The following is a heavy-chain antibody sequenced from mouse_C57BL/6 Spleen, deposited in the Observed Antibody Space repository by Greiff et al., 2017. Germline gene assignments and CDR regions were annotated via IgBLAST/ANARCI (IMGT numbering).Heavy chain of an antibody. J-gene: IGHJ2*01. D-gene: IGHD1-1*01. CDR3: AREDITTVVAYYFDY. Sequence: VQLQQSGAELARPGASVKLSCKASGYTFTSYGISWVKQRTGQGLEWIGEIYPRSGNTYYNEKFKGKATLTADKSSSTAYMELRSLTSEDSAVYFCAREDITTVVAYYFDYWGQGTTLTVSS. CDR2: IYPRSGNT. V-gene: IGHV1-81*01. CDR1: GYTFTSYG.